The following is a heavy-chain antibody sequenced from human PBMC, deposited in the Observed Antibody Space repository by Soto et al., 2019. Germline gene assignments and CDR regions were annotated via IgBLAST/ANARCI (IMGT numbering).Heavy chain of an antibody. Sequence: SETLSLTCAVYGGSFSCYYWSWIRQPPGKGLEWIGEINHSGSTNYNPSLKSRVTISVDTSKNQFSLKLSSVTAADTAVYYCARGRNMVRGPPDYWGQGTLVTVSS. J-gene: IGHJ4*02. CDR3: ARGRNMVRGPPDY. CDR1: GGSFSCYY. CDR2: INHSGST. V-gene: IGHV4-34*01. D-gene: IGHD3-10*01.